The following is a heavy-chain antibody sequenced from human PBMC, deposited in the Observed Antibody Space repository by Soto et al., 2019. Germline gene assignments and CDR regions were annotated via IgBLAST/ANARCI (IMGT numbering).Heavy chain of an antibody. CDR2: ISAYNGNT. J-gene: IGHJ6*02. CDR1: GYTFPSYG. Sequence: QVQLVQSGAEVKKPGASVKVSCKASGYTFPSYGISWVRQAPGQGLEWMGWISAYNGNTNYAQRFQGRVTMTTDTSTSPAYMELRSLRSDDTAVYYCARDRGAYGMDVWGQGTTVTVSS. V-gene: IGHV1-18*01. CDR3: ARDRGAYGMDV.